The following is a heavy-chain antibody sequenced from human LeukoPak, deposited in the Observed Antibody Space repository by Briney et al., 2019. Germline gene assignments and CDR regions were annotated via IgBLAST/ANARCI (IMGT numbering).Heavy chain of an antibody. D-gene: IGHD6-13*01. CDR2: IYYSGST. CDR1: GGSISSGGYY. Sequence: SQTLSLTCTVSGGSISSGGYYCSWIRQHPWKGLEWIGYIYYSGSTYYNPSLKSRVTISVDTSKNQFSLKLSSVTAADTAVYYCARHIAAAGTSDYYYGMDVWGKGTTVTVSS. CDR3: ARHIAAAGTSDYYYGMDV. V-gene: IGHV4-31*03. J-gene: IGHJ6*04.